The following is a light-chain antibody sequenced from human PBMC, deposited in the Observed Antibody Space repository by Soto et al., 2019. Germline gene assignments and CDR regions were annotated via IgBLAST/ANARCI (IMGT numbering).Light chain of an antibody. V-gene: IGLV2-8*01. Sequence: QSALTQPPSASGSLGQSVTISCTGTSSDVGHYSYVSWYQQHPGKAPKLLIYEITERPSGVPERFSASKSVNTAFLTVSGLQAEDEADYYCSSYAGSNNVVFGTGTKLTVL. CDR3: SSYAGSNNVV. CDR1: SSDVGHYSY. J-gene: IGLJ1*01. CDR2: EIT.